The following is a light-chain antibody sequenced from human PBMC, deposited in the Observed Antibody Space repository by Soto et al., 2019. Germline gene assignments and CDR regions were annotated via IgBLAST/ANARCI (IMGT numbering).Light chain of an antibody. CDR2: KAS. CDR3: QQYNNCWT. V-gene: IGKV1-5*03. J-gene: IGKJ1*01. Sequence: DIQMTQSPSTLSASVGDRVTITCRASQSISSWLAWYQQKPGKAPKLLIYKASSLESGVPLRFSGSGSGTEFTLTISSLQPEDIATYYCQQYNNCWTFGQGTRVEIK. CDR1: QSISSW.